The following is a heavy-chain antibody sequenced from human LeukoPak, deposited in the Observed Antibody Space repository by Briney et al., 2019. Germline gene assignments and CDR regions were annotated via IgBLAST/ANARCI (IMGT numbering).Heavy chain of an antibody. V-gene: IGHV4-28*05. Sequence: PSETLSLTCAVSGYSISSSTWWGWIRQPPGKGLEWIGYIYYSGSIYYNPSLKSRVTMSVDTSQNRFSLKLRSVTAVDTAVYYCAKIGYCRTTTCSGAFDYWGQGTLVTVSS. CDR1: GYSISSSTW. CDR3: AKIGYCRTTTCSGAFDY. CDR2: IYYSGSI. D-gene: IGHD2-2*03. J-gene: IGHJ4*02.